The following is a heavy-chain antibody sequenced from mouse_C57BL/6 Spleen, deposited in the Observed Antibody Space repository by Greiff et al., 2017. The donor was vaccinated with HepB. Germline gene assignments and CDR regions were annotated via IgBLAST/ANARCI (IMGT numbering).Heavy chain of an antibody. Sequence: QVQLQQSGAELVRPGASVTLSCKASGYTFTDYEMHWVKQTPVHGLEWIGAIDPETGGTAYNQKFKGKAILTADKSSSTAYMELRSLTSEDSAVYYCTNTPRDYGYDEDYWGQGTTLTVSS. CDR1: GYTFTDYE. D-gene: IGHD2-2*01. J-gene: IGHJ2*01. V-gene: IGHV1-15*01. CDR3: TNTPRDYGYDEDY. CDR2: IDPETGGT.